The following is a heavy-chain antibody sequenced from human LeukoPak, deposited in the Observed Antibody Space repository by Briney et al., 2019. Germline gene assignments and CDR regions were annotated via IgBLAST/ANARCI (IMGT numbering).Heavy chain of an antibody. J-gene: IGHJ5*02. D-gene: IGHD3-16*02. CDR1: GGTFSSYA. CDR2: IIPIFGTA. CDR3: ARVVSPDYDYVWGSYRGNWFDP. V-gene: IGHV1-69*06. Sequence: ASVKVSCKASGGTFSSYAIGWVRQAPGQGLEWMGGIIPIFGTANYAQKFQGRVTITADKSTSTAYMELSSLRSEDTAVYYCARVVSPDYDYVWGSYRGNWFDPWGQGTLVTVSS.